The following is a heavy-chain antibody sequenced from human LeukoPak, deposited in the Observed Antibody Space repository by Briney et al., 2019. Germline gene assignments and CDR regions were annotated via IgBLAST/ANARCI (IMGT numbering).Heavy chain of an antibody. Sequence: SVTLSLTCAVYGGSFSGYYWSWIRQPPGKGLEWIGEINHSGSTNYNPSLKSRVTVSVDTSKNQFSLKLSSVTAADTAVYYCARARGSWASYYFDYWGQGTLVTVSS. CDR2: INHSGST. J-gene: IGHJ4*02. CDR1: GGSFSGYY. CDR3: ARARGSWASYYFDY. V-gene: IGHV4-34*01. D-gene: IGHD1-26*01.